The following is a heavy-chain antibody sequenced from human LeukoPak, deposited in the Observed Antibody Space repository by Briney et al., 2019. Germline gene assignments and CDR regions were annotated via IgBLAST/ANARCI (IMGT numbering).Heavy chain of an antibody. Sequence: SETLSLTCTVSGGSISSGGYYWSWIRQPPGKGLEWIGYIYHSGSTYYNPSLKSRVTISVDRSKNQFSLKLSSVTAADTAVYYCARLLVGACGGDCYPADYWGQGTLVTVSS. V-gene: IGHV4-30-2*01. CDR1: GGSISSGGYY. D-gene: IGHD2-21*01. CDR3: ARLLVGACGGDCYPADY. CDR2: IYHSGST. J-gene: IGHJ4*02.